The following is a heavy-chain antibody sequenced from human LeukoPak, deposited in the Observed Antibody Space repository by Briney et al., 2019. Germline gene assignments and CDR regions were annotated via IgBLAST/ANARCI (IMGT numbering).Heavy chain of an antibody. V-gene: IGHV1-2*02. CDR2: SNPNSGGT. CDR3: ARVTVKGRNWFDP. Sequence: ASLKLSCKASGYTFTGYYMNWVRQAPGQGLESIGWSNPNSGGTNYAQKFQARVTMTRDTSISTGYMKLSRLRPDDTAVYHCARVTVKGRNWFDPWGEGALVTVSS. J-gene: IGHJ5*02. D-gene: IGHD4-11*01. CDR1: GYTFTGYY.